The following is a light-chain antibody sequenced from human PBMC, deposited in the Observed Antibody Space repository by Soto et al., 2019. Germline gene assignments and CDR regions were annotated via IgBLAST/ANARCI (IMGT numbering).Light chain of an antibody. J-gene: IGKJ1*01. CDR1: QTVKTY. CDR2: ASS. Sequence: DVQMTQSPSSLSASVGDSVTITCRSSQTVKTYLNWYQHKPGKAPQLLIYASSRLQTGVASRFSGSGAGTYFSLTISRLQPEDFATYSCQQTSTTPGTFGQGTKVEIK. CDR3: QQTSTTPGT. V-gene: IGKV1-39*01.